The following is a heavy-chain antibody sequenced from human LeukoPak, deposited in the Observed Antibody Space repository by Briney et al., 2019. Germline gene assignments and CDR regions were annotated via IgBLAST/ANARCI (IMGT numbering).Heavy chain of an antibody. CDR2: ISGSGGST. D-gene: IGHD6-13*01. CDR1: GFTFSSYA. J-gene: IGHJ4*02. CDR3: AKDRAAAVLYYFDY. Sequence: GGSLRLSCAASGFTFSSYAMSWVRQAPGKGLEWVSAISGSGGSTYYADSVKGRFTISRDNSKNSLYLQMNSLRAEDTALYYCAKDRAAAVLYYFDYWGQGTLVTVSS. V-gene: IGHV3-23*01.